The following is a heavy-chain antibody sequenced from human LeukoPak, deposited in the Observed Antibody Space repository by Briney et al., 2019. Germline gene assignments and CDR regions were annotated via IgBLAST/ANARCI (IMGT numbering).Heavy chain of an antibody. CDR1: GFTFSSSA. CDR3: AKGPAMIVVPLDY. V-gene: IGHV3-23*01. CDR2: ISGSGGST. J-gene: IGHJ4*02. Sequence: AGGSLRLSCAASGFTFSSSAMSWVRQAPGKGLEWVSAISGSGGSTYYADSVKGRFTISRDNSKNTLYLQMNSLRAEDTAVYYCAKGPAMIVVPLDYWGQGTLVTVSS. D-gene: IGHD3-22*01.